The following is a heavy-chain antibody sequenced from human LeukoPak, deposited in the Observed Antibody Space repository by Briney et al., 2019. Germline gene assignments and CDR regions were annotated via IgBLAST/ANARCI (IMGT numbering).Heavy chain of an antibody. CDR3: ARAIITMIVDI. CDR2: ISWNSGSI. V-gene: IGHV3-9*01. J-gene: IGHJ3*02. D-gene: IGHD3-22*01. Sequence: GGSLRLSCAASGFTFDDYAMHWVRQAPGKGLEWVSRISWNSGSIGYADSVKGRFTISRDNAKNSLYLQMNSLRAEDTAVYYCARAIITMIVDIWGQGTMVTVSS. CDR1: GFTFDDYA.